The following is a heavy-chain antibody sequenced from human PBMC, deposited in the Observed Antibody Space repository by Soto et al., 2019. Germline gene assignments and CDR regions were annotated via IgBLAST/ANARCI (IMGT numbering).Heavy chain of an antibody. CDR2: IRASDGNT. Sequence: EVQLLESGGGLVQPGGSRRLSCAASGFTFSTYAMSWVRQAPGKGREWVSAIRASDGNTYYADSVKGRITISRDNSKNTLYLQVNSLRVEDTAVYYCVKEGGSSGSSCFDYWGQGTLVTVSS. V-gene: IGHV3-23*01. D-gene: IGHD6-13*01. J-gene: IGHJ4*02. CDR3: VKEGGSSGSSCFDY. CDR1: GFTFSTYA.